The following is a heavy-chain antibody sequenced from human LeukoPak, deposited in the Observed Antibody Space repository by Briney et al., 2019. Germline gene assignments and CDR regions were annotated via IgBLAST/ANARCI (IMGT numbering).Heavy chain of an antibody. J-gene: IGHJ4*02. Sequence: SETLSLTCTVSGYSISSGYYWGWLRQPPGKGLEWIGSIYHSGSTYYNPSLKSQVTISVDTSKNQFSLKLSSVTAADTAVYYCARGGHSDFDFWGQGTLVTVSS. CDR2: IYHSGST. D-gene: IGHD2-21*01. CDR1: GYSISSGYY. CDR3: ARGGHSDFDF. V-gene: IGHV4-38-2*02.